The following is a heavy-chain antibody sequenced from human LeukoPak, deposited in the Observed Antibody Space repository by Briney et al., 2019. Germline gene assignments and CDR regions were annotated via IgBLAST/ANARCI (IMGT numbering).Heavy chain of an antibody. CDR3: AQGGSGSYSLVGY. Sequence: GVLRLSCTASGFTFSSYWMHWVRQAPGKGLVWVSRINTDGSSTSYADSVKGRFTISRDNAKNTLYLQMNSLRAEDTAVYYCAQGGSGSYSLVGYWGQGTLVTVSS. CDR2: INTDGSST. CDR1: GFTFSSYW. J-gene: IGHJ4*02. V-gene: IGHV3-74*01. D-gene: IGHD1-26*01.